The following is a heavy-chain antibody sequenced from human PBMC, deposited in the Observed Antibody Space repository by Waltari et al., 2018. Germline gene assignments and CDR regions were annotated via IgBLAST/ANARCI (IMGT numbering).Heavy chain of an antibody. D-gene: IGHD3-22*01. CDR3: ARAPKYYYDSSGYYRYDAFDI. J-gene: IGHJ3*02. CDR2: IYYSGIT. Sequence: QVQLQESGPGLVKPSQTLSLTCTVSGGSVSSGGYSWSWIRQPPGKGLEWIGYIYYSGITYYNPSLKSRVTISVDTSKNQFSLKLSSVTAADTAVYYCARAPKYYYDSSGYYRYDAFDIWGQGTMVTVSS. CDR1: GGSVSSGGYS. V-gene: IGHV4-30-4*07.